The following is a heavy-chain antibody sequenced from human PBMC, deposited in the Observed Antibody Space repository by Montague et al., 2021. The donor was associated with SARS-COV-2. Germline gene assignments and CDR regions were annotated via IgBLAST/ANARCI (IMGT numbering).Heavy chain of an antibody. J-gene: IGHJ4*02. CDR1: GGSISSYF. CDR3: ATSAYGLDSVALDY. V-gene: IGHV4-59*08. CDR2: IYYSGST. D-gene: IGHD4-17*01. Sequence: SETLSLTCTVSGGSISSYFWSWIRQPPGKGLEWIGYIYYSGSTNYNPSLKSRVTISVDTSKNQFSLKLSSVTAADTAVYHCATSAYGLDSVALDYWGQGTLVTVSS.